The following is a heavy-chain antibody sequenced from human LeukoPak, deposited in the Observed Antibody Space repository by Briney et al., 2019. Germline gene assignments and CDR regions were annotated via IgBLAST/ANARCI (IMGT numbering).Heavy chain of an antibody. V-gene: IGHV1-18*01. CDR3: ARENINWNYGSSAFDI. J-gene: IGHJ3*02. CDR2: ISAYNGNT. Sequence: GASVKVSCKASGYTFTSYGIIWVRQAPGQGLEWMGWISAYNGNTNCAQKLQGGVTMTTDTSTSTAYMELRSLRSDDTAVYYCARENINWNYGSSAFDIWGQGTMVTVSS. CDR1: GYTFTSYG. D-gene: IGHD1-7*01.